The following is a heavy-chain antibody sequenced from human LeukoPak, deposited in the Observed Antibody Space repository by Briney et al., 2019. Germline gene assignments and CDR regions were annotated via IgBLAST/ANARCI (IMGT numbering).Heavy chain of an antibody. D-gene: IGHD3-22*01. J-gene: IGHJ3*02. CDR1: GYTFTSYA. Sequence: ASVKVSCKASGYTFTSYAMNWARQAPGQGLEWMGWINTNTGNPTYAQGFTGRFVFSLDTSVSTAYLQISSLKAEDTAVYYCARDADSSGYYYDAFDIWGQGTMVTVSS. CDR2: INTNTGNP. V-gene: IGHV7-4-1*02. CDR3: ARDADSSGYYYDAFDI.